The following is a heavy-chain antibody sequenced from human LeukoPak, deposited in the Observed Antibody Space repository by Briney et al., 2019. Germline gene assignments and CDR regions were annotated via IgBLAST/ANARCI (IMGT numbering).Heavy chain of an antibody. CDR3: ARVDYGDYSNDFDY. J-gene: IGHJ4*02. D-gene: IGHD4-17*01. CDR1: GGSISSYY. CDR2: IYYSGST. Sequence: PSETLSLTCTVSGGSISSYYWSWIRQPPGKGLEWIGYIYYSGSTNYNPSLKSRVTMSVDTSKNQFSLKVNSMTAADTAVYYCARVDYGDYSNDFDYWGQGTLVTVSA. V-gene: IGHV4-59*12.